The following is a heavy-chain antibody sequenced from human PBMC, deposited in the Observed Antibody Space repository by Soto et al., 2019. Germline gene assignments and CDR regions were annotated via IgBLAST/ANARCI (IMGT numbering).Heavy chain of an antibody. CDR2: MNPNSGNT. Sequence: QVQLVQSGAEVKKPGASVKVSCKASGYTFTRYDINWVRQSTGQGLEWMGWMNPNSGNTGYAQKFQGRVTMTRNTSISTAYMELSSLRSEATAVYYCARERSSGWYVDYWGQGTLVTVSS. J-gene: IGHJ4*02. V-gene: IGHV1-8*01. D-gene: IGHD6-19*01. CDR3: ARERSSGWYVDY. CDR1: GYTFTRYD.